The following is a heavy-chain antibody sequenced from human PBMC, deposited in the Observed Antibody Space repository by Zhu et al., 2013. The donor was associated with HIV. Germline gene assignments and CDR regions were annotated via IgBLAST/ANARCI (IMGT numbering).Heavy chain of an antibody. J-gene: IGHJ4*02. CDR3: ARGRIDGIFNDY. CDR2: INHSGST. CDR1: GGSFSGYY. D-gene: IGHD2-15*01. V-gene: IGHV4-34*01. Sequence: VQLQQWGAGLLKPSETLSLTCAVYGGSFSGYYWSWIRQPPGKGLEWIGEINHSGSTNYNPSLKSRVTISVDTSKNQFSLKLSSVTAADTAVYYCARGRIDGIFNDYWGQGTLVTVSS.